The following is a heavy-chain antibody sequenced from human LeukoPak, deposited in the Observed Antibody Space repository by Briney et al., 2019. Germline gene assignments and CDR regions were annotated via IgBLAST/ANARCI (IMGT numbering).Heavy chain of an antibody. V-gene: IGHV1-18*01. CDR1: GYTFTSYG. J-gene: IGHJ6*03. CDR3: ARDPGSSGWFTPLVVPVVNYMDV. Sequence: GASVKVSCKASGYTFTSYGISWVRQAPGQGLEWMGWISAYNGNTNYAQKLQGRVTMTTDTSTSTAYMELRSLRSDDTAVYYCARDPGSSGWFTPLVVPVVNYMDVWGKGTTVTISS. CDR2: ISAYNGNT. D-gene: IGHD6-19*01.